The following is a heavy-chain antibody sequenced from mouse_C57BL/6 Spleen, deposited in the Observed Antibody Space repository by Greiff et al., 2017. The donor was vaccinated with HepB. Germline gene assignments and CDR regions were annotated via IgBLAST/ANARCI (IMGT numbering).Heavy chain of an antibody. D-gene: IGHD6-1*01. CDR1: GYTFTDYY. J-gene: IGHJ4*01. V-gene: IGHV1-19*01. CDR3: ARSLFQRAMDY. CDR2: INPYNGGT. Sequence: VQLKESGPVLVKPGASVKMSCKASGYTFTDYYMNWVKQSHGKSLEWIGVINPYNGGTSYNQKFKGKATLTVDKSSSTAYMELNSLTSEDSAVYYCARSLFQRAMDYWGQGTSVTVSS.